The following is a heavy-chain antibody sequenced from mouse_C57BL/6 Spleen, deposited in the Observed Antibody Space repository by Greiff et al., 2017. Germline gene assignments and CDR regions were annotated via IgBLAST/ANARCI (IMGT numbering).Heavy chain of an antibody. Sequence: DVHLVESGGGLVKPGGSLKLSCAASGFTFSDYGMHWVRQAPEKGLEWVAYISSGSSTIYYADTVKGRCNISIDNAKNTLFLQMTSLRSEDTAMYYCARPYRKYGAWFAYWGQGTLVTVSA. V-gene: IGHV5-17*01. J-gene: IGHJ3*01. CDR3: ARPYRKYGAWFAY. CDR1: GFTFSDYG. D-gene: IGHD2-5*01. CDR2: ISSGSSTI.